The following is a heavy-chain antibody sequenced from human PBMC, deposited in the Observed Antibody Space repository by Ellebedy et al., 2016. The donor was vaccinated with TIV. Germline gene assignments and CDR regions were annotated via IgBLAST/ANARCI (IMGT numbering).Heavy chain of an antibody. CDR3: ASGDYGDYYHYGMDV. CDR1: GFIFSSYG. D-gene: IGHD4-17*01. J-gene: IGHJ6*02. Sequence: GGSLRLXCAASGFIFSSYGMHWVRQAPGKGLEWVAVTSYDGSFKYYADSVKGRFTISRDNSKDTLYLQMNSLRPEDTAVYYCASGDYGDYYHYGMDVWGQGTTVTVSS. V-gene: IGHV3-30*03. CDR2: TSYDGSFK.